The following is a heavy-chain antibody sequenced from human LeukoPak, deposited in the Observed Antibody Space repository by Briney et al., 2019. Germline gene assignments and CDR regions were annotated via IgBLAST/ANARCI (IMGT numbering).Heavy chain of an antibody. V-gene: IGHV3-21*01. CDR1: GFTFSSYS. CDR3: ASTTDILGYCSSTSCAFDY. CDR2: ISSSSSYI. D-gene: IGHD2-2*01. Sequence: GGSLRLSCAASGFTFSSYSMNWVCQAPGKGLEWVSSISSSSSYIYYADSVKGRFTISRDNAKNSLYLQMNSLRAEDTAVYYCASTTDILGYCSSTSCAFDYWGQGTLVTVSS. J-gene: IGHJ4*02.